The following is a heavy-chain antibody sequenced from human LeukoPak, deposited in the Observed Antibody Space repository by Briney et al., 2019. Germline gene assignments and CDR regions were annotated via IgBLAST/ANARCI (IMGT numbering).Heavy chain of an antibody. V-gene: IGHV7-4-1*02. Sequence: AASVKVSCKASGYTFTSYGITWVRQAPGQGLEWMGWIHPSTGNPTYAQGFTGRFVFSLDTSVSTTYLQISSLKAEDTAVYFCARAFQSLGGLSLPDYWGQGTLVTVSS. D-gene: IGHD3-16*02. J-gene: IGHJ4*02. CDR3: ARAFQSLGGLSLPDY. CDR2: IHPSTGNP. CDR1: GYTFTSYG.